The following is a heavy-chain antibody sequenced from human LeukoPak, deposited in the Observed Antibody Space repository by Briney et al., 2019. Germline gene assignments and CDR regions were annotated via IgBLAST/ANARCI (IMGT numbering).Heavy chain of an antibody. CDR1: GGSISSYY. CDR3: ARVGSSGWYRLSMFDY. J-gene: IGHJ4*02. V-gene: IGHV4-59*01. D-gene: IGHD6-19*01. Sequence: SETLSLTCTVSGGSISSYYWSWIRQPPGKGLEWIGYIYYSGSTNYNPSLKSRVTISVDTSKNQFSLKLSSVTAADTAVYYWARVGSSGWYRLSMFDYWGQGTLVTVSS. CDR2: IYYSGST.